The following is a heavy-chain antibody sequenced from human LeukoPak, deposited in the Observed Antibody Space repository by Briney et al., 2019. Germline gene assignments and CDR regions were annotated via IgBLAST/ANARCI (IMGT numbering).Heavy chain of an antibody. V-gene: IGHV3-21*01. D-gene: IGHD3-10*01. J-gene: IGHJ4*02. CDR3: ARDRSPELLPYY. Sequence: PGGSLRLSCAASGCTFSSYSMNWVRQAPGKGLEWVSSISSSSSYIYYADSVKGRFTISRDNAKNSLYLQMNSLRAEDTAVYYCARDRSPELLPYYWGQGTLVTV. CDR1: GCTFSSYS. CDR2: ISSSSSYI.